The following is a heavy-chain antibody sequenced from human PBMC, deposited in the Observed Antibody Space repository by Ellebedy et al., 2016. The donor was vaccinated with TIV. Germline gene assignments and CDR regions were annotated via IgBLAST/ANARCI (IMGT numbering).Heavy chain of an antibody. V-gene: IGHV3-30*18. Sequence: LSLTCAASGFTFSSYGMHWVRQAPGKGLEWVAVISSVGRNEYYADSVKGRLSISRDNSKNTLYLQMNSLRAEDTAVYYCAKDLGPWVAEGPVSYFYSYGMDVWGQGTTVTVSS. J-gene: IGHJ6*02. CDR3: AKDLGPWVAEGPVSYFYSYGMDV. D-gene: IGHD3-16*01. CDR2: ISSVGRNE. CDR1: GFTFSSYG.